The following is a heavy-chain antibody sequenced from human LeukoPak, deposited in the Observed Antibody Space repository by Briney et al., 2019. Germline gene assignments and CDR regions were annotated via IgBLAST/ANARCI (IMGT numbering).Heavy chain of an antibody. D-gene: IGHD2-15*01. CDR3: AREGRSSTPGY. J-gene: IGHJ4*01. Sequence: SETLSLTCSVSGGSIRSYYWSWIRLPAGKKLEWIGRISGSGNTDYNPSLKSRLTMSVDTSKNQFSLKLNSVTAADTAVYYCAREGRSSTPGYWGQGTLVTVSS. V-gene: IGHV4-4*07. CDR2: ISGSGNT. CDR1: GGSIRSYY.